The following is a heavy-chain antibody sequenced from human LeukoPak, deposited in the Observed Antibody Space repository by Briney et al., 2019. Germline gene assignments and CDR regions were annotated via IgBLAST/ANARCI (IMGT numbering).Heavy chain of an antibody. D-gene: IGHD1-26*01. CDR3: ARDMSGGATVGY. J-gene: IGHJ4*02. V-gene: IGHV1-18*01. Sequence: GPSVKLSCTVSGYTFVSYGINWVRQAPGQGIEWMGWISAYNGNTNYAQNFQGRVTMTTDTSTSTAHMERRSLRADDTAMYYCARDMSGGATVGYWGQGTLVTVSS. CDR2: ISAYNGNT. CDR1: GYTFVSYG.